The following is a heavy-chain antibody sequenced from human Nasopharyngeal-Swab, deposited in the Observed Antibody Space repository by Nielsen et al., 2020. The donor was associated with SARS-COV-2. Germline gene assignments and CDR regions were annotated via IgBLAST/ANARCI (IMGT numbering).Heavy chain of an antibody. CDR2: ISGSGTTI. CDR1: GFTFSDYY. V-gene: IGHV3-11*01. CDR3: AKVDSSSWYEGDYFDY. D-gene: IGHD6-13*01. J-gene: IGHJ4*02. Sequence: GESLKISCAASGFTFSDYYMSWIRQAPGKGLEWVSYISGSGTTIYYADSVKGRFTISRDNAKNSLYLQMNSLRAEDTALYYCAKVDSSSWYEGDYFDYWGQGTLVTVSS.